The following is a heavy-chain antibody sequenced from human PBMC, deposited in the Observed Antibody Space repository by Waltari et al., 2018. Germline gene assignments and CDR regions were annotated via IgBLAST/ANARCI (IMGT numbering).Heavy chain of an antibody. D-gene: IGHD1-26*01. Sequence: EVQLVESGGGLVQPGGSLQISCAASGFTFTSYWMHWVRQAPGKGLVWLSLITSDGSTTSYGDSVKGRFTISRDNAKNTLYLQMNSLRAEDTAVYYCSAGTVYWGQGILVTVSS. CDR2: ITSDGSTT. CDR1: GFTFTSYW. CDR3: SAGTVY. J-gene: IGHJ4*02. V-gene: IGHV3-74*01.